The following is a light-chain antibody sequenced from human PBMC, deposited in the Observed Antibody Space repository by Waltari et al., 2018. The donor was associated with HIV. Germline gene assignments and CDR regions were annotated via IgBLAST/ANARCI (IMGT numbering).Light chain of an antibody. CDR3: QQYNKWPRT. J-gene: IGKJ1*01. Sequence: ETVMTQSPATLSVSPGERVTLSCTARQNVITNSPWYQQKPGQAPRLLIYGASTSATGIPPRFSGGGSAKEFTLTIGSLQSEDFTFYYCQQYNKWPRTFGQGTKVEVK. V-gene: IGKV3-15*01. CDR2: GAS. CDR1: QNVITN.